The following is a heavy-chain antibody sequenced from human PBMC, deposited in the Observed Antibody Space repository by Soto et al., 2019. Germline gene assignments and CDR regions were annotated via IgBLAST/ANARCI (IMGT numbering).Heavy chain of an antibody. V-gene: IGHV1-2*04. J-gene: IGHJ1*01. CDR2: INPNSGGT. Sequence: GXSVKVSCKDSVYTFAAYYMRLVQHTPGQGLEWMGWINPNSGGTNYAQKFQGWVTMTRDTSISTAYMELSRMRSDDTAVYYCARAPPGDTAMGYWGKGTLVTVSS. CDR1: VYTFAAYY. D-gene: IGHD5-18*01. CDR3: ARAPPGDTAMGY.